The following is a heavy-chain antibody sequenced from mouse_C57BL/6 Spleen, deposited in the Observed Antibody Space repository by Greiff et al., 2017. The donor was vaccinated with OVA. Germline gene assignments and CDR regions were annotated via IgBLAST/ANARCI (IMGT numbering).Heavy chain of an antibody. CDR2: INPGSGGT. V-gene: IGHV1-54*01. D-gene: IGHD2-5*01. Sequence: QVQLKQSGAELVRPGTSVKVSCKASGYAFTNYLIEWVKQRPGQGLEWIGVINPGSGGTNYNEKFKGKATLTADKSSSTAYMQLSSLTSEDSAVYFCASPAYYSNYGYFDVWGTGTTVTVSS. J-gene: IGHJ1*03. CDR3: ASPAYYSNYGYFDV. CDR1: GYAFTNYL.